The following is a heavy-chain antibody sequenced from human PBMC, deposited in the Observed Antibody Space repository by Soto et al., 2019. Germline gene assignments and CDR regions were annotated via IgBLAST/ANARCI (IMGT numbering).Heavy chain of an antibody. CDR3: AREAIVAGARTGMDG. D-gene: IGHD1-26*01. Sequence: GASLKVSCKASGYTRTTFFMHAVPQAPGQGLEWMGVINPGYPAGRSTTYAQKFQGRVTMTTDTSTSTVYMELSRLRSDDTAVYYCAREAIVAGARTGMDGWGQGTTVTVSS. CDR2: INPGYPAGRST. CDR1: GYTRTTFF. J-gene: IGHJ6*02. V-gene: IGHV1-46*01.